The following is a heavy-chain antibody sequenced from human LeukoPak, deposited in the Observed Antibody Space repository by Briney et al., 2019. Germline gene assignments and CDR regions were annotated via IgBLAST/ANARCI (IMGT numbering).Heavy chain of an antibody. CDR2: IYHSGST. Sequence: SETLSLTCAVSGGSISSSNWWSWVRQPPGKGLEWIGEIYHSGSTNYNPSLKSRVTISVDTSKNQFSLKLSSVTAADTAVYYCARDGWNDDDGFDIWGQGTMVTVSS. CDR1: GGSISSSNW. J-gene: IGHJ3*02. V-gene: IGHV4-4*02. D-gene: IGHD1-1*01. CDR3: ARDGWNDDDGFDI.